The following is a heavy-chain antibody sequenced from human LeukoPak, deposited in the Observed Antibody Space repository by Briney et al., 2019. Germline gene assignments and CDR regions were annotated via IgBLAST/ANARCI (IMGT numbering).Heavy chain of an antibody. CDR3: ARLPHYYYYYMDG. CDR2: IYPGDSDT. J-gene: IGHJ6*03. V-gene: IGHV5-51*01. CDR1: GYSFASYW. Sequence: KLGESLKISCKGSGYSFASYWIGWVRQMPGKDLEWMGIIYPGDSDTRYSPSFQGQVTISADKSINTAYLQWSSLKASDTAMYYCARLPHYYYYYMDGWGKGTTVTVSS.